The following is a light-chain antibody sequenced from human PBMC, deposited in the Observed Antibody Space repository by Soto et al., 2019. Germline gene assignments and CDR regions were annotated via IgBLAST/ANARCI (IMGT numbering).Light chain of an antibody. V-gene: IGKV3-15*01. CDR2: GAS. J-gene: IGKJ1*01. Sequence: EIEMTQSPATLSVTPGERATLSCRASQSVSSNLAWYQQKPGQAPRLLIYGASTRATGIPARFSGSGSGTEFTLTISSLQSEDFAVYYCQQYNNWPPKKFGQGTKVEIK. CDR1: QSVSSN. CDR3: QQYNNWPPKK.